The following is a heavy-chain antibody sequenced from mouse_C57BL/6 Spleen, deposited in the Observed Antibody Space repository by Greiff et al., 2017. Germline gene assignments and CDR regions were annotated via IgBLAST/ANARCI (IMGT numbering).Heavy chain of an antibody. V-gene: IGHV1-64*01. CDR3: AREGYYGSRGYYFDY. CDR1: GYTFTSYW. Sequence: QVQLQQPGAELVKPGASVKLSCKASGYTFTSYWMHWVKQRPGQGLEWIGMIHPNSGSTNYNEKFKSKATLTVDKSSSTAYMQLSSLTSEDSAVYYCAREGYYGSRGYYFDYWGQGTTLTVSS. CDR2: IHPNSGST. D-gene: IGHD1-1*01. J-gene: IGHJ2*01.